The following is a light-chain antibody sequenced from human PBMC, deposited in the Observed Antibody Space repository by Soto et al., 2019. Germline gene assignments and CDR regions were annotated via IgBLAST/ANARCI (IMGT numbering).Light chain of an antibody. V-gene: IGKV3-20*01. CDR2: ATS. J-gene: IGKJ1*01. CDR3: HQFGYSPRT. Sequence: EIVLTRSPGTLSLSPGETATLSCRASQTVNSDYLAWLQQRPGQAPRLLILATSRRATDIPDRFSGSGSGTDFTLAIRRLEPEDFAVYYCHQFGYSPRTFGQGTKVDIK. CDR1: QTVNSDY.